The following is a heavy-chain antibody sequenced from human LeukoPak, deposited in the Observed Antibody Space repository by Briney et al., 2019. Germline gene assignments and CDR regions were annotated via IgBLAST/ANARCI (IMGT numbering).Heavy chain of an antibody. D-gene: IGHD1-26*01. CDR2: MNPNTGDT. V-gene: IGHV1-8*01. J-gene: IGHJ4*02. CDR3: TRGSLSGSSRDY. CDR1: GYTFTGYD. Sequence: GASVKVSCKASGYTFTGYDINWVRQATGQGLEWMGRMNPNTGDTGYSHNFQGRVTMTRDTSIDTAYMQLSGLTSEDTAVYYCTRGSLSGSSRDYWGQGTLVTVSS.